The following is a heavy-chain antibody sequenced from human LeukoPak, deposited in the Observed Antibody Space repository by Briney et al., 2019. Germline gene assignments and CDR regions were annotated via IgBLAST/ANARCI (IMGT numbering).Heavy chain of an antibody. D-gene: IGHD3-16*01. Sequence: PSETLSLTCTVSGGSISSSSYYWGWIRQPPGKGLEWIGSIYYSGSTYYNPSLKSRVTISVDTSKNQFSLKLSSVTAADTAVYYCARDRAVTQRGSYYYYYGMDVWGQGTTVTVSS. CDR1: GGSISSSSYY. CDR2: IYYSGST. CDR3: ARDRAVTQRGSYYYYYGMDV. V-gene: IGHV4-39*07. J-gene: IGHJ6*02.